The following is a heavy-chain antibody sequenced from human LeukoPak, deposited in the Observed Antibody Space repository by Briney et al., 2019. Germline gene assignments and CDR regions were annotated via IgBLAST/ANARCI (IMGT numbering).Heavy chain of an antibody. CDR1: GFTFNSYS. CDR3: AKDQGYYGSGRSTGGNDY. D-gene: IGHD3-10*01. Sequence: PGGSLRLSCAASGFTFNSYSMHWIRQAPGKGLEWVALISYDGSNKYYADSVKGRFTISRDNSKNTLYLQMNSLRAEDTAVYYCAKDQGYYGSGRSTGGNDYWGQGTLVTVSS. CDR2: ISYDGSNK. J-gene: IGHJ4*02. V-gene: IGHV3-30*04.